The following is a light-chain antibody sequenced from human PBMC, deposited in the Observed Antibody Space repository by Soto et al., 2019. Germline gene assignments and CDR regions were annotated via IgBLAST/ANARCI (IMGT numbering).Light chain of an antibody. CDR2: GAS. J-gene: IGKJ5*01. V-gene: IGKV3-15*01. CDR1: QTVTNN. Sequence: VWTEPPGTLSLCPGERATLFCMSIQTVTNNYVAWYQQKPGQAPWLLIYGASTRATGVAARCSGSGSGTEFTLTISSLQSEDFEVYYCQQYNNWPITFGQGTRLEIK. CDR3: QQYNNWPIT.